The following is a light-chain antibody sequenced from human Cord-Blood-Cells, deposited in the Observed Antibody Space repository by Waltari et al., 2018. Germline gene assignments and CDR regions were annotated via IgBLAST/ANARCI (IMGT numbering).Light chain of an antibody. Sequence: QSALTQPASVSGSPGQPITISCTGTSSDVGSYNLVSWYQQHPGKAPKLMIYESSKRLSGFSNRDSVSKSGNTASLITSGLKAEDEADYYCCSYAGSSTVVFGGGTKLTVL. CDR2: ESS. CDR3: CSYAGSSTVV. V-gene: IGLV2-23*01. J-gene: IGLJ2*01. CDR1: SSDVGSYNL.